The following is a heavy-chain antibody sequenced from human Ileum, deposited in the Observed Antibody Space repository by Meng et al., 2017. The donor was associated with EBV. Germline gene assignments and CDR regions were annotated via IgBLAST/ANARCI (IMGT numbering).Heavy chain of an antibody. J-gene: IGHJ4*02. CDR3: ASNGDEVDY. D-gene: IGHD4-17*01. Sequence: QVPLVQSGGEVKKPGASVKVYCKASGYTFINNGLSWVRQAPGQGLEWMGWISTFNGNTNYAQKFQGRLTVTTDTSTNTAYMELRNLRSDDTAVYYCASNGDEVDYWGQGTLVTVSS. CDR1: GYTFINNG. CDR2: ISTFNGNT. V-gene: IGHV1-18*01.